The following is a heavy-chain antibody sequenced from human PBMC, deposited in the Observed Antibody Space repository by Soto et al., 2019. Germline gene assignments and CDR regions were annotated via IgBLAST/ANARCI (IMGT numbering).Heavy chain of an antibody. CDR1: GYTFTSYN. D-gene: IGHD6-19*01. Sequence: GASVKVSCKASGYTFTSYNINWVRQATGQGLEWMGWMNPNSGNTGYAQKFQGRVTMTRNTSISTAYMELSSLRSEDTAVYYCARSGSSGWYIDYWGQGTLVTVSS. CDR2: MNPNSGNT. CDR3: ARSGSSGWYIDY. V-gene: IGHV1-8*01. J-gene: IGHJ4*02.